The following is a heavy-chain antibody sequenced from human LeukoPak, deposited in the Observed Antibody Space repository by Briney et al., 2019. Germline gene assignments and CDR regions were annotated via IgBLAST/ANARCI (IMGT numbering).Heavy chain of an antibody. J-gene: IGHJ4*02. D-gene: IGHD4-23*01. CDR1: GGSFSGYY. CDR2: INHSGST. Sequence: SEALSLTCAVYGGSFSGYYWNWIRQPPGKGLEWIGEINHSGSTNYNPSLKRRVTISVDTSNTQFSLKLSSVTAADTAVYYCARHTTVVPPHYFDYWGQGTLVTVSS. CDR3: ARHTTVVPPHYFDY. V-gene: IGHV4-34*01.